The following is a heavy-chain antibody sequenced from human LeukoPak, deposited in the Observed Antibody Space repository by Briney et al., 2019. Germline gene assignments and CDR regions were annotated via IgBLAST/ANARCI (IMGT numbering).Heavy chain of an antibody. V-gene: IGHV4-34*01. Sequence: SETLSLTCAAYGGSFSGYYWSWIRQPPGKGLEWIGEINHSGSTNYNPSLKSRVTISVDTSKNQFSLKLSSVTAADTAVYYCARGRVVDYWGQGTLVTVSS. CDR1: GGSFSGYY. CDR2: INHSGST. J-gene: IGHJ4*02. D-gene: IGHD2-2*01. CDR3: ARGRVVDY.